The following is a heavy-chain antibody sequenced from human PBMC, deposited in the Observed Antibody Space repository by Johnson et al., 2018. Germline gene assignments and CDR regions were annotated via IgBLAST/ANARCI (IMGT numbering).Heavy chain of an antibody. CDR1: GFTFSRYA. Sequence: QVQLVQSGGGVVQPGRSLRLPCAASGFTFSRYALHWVRQAPGKGLEWVAVISYDGRNKYYADSVKGRLTISRDNSKNTLYLQMNSLRAEDTAVYFCARDPYFDTGDYYYYMDVGGQGTTVTVSS. J-gene: IGHJ6*03. CDR3: ARDPYFDTGDYYYYMDV. CDR2: ISYDGRNK. V-gene: IGHV3-30*04. D-gene: IGHD7-27*01.